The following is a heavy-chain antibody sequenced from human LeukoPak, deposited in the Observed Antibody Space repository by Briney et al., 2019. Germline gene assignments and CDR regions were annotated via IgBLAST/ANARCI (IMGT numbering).Heavy chain of an antibody. J-gene: IGHJ4*02. CDR2: ISSSGSTI. CDR1: GFTFSDYY. V-gene: IGHV3-11*01. CDR3: AKDLCSSTSCYTVTGFDY. D-gene: IGHD2-2*02. Sequence: GGSLRLSCAASGFTFSDYYMSWIRQAPGKGLEWVSYISSSGSTIYYADSVKGRFTISRDNAKNSLYLQMNRLRAEDTAVYYCAKDLCSSTSCYTVTGFDYWGQGTLVTVSS.